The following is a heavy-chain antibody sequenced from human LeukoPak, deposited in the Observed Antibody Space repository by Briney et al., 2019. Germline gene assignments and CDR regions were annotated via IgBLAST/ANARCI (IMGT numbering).Heavy chain of an antibody. Sequence: GGSLRLSCAASGFTFSIYAMSWVRQAPGKGLEWVSVISGSGGTTYYADSVKGRFTISGDNSKNTLYLQMNSLRAEDTAVYYCAKGDSAMANFYYYMDVWGKGTTVTVSS. CDR3: AKGDSAMANFYYYMDV. CDR1: GFTFSIYA. D-gene: IGHD5-18*01. CDR2: ISGSGGTT. V-gene: IGHV3-23*01. J-gene: IGHJ6*03.